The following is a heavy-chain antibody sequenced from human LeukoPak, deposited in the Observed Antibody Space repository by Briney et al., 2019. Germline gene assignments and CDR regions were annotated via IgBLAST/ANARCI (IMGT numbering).Heavy chain of an antibody. V-gene: IGHV1-18*01. CDR2: ISGYNGET. CDR1: GYRFTSSG. D-gene: IGHD3-22*01. Sequence: ASVKVSCKASGYRFTSSGISWVRQAPGQGLEWMGWISGYNGETNYVQKFQGRVTMTTDSSTSTAYMELRSLRSDDTAVYYCAREDYSSGYAFDYWGQGTLVTVSS. CDR3: AREDYSSGYAFDY. J-gene: IGHJ4*02.